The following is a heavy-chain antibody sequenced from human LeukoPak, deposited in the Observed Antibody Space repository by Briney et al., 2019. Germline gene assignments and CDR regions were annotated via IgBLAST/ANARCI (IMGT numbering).Heavy chain of an antibody. CDR1: W. CDR2: INSDGSWT. J-gene: IGHJ4*02. Sequence: WMHXVRQAPGKGLVWVSHINSDGSWTSYADSVKGRFTISKDNAKNTVYLQMNSLRAEDTAVYYCVSFYETYWGRGTLVTVSS. CDR3: VSFYETY. V-gene: IGHV3-74*01. D-gene: IGHD2/OR15-2a*01.